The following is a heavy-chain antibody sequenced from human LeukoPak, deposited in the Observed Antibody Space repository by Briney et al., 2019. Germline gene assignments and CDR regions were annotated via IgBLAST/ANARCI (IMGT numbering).Heavy chain of an antibody. CDR3: ARDGVRNMGLRLDY. CDR1: GGTFGVNA. CDR2: IIPIFPKS. J-gene: IGHJ4*02. V-gene: IGHV1-69*13. Sequence: SVKVSCKASGGTFGVNAIHWVRQAPGQGLEWMGDIIPIFPKSNYAQKFQGRVTFTADESTSTAYMERSSLTSEDTAVYYCARDGVRNMGLRLDYWGQGTLVIVSP. D-gene: IGHD1-14*01.